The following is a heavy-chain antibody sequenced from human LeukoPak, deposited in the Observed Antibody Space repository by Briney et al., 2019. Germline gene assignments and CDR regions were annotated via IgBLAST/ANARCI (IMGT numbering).Heavy chain of an antibody. CDR1: GYTFTGCY. D-gene: IGHD4-17*01. Sequence: ASVKVSCKASGYTFTGCYMHWVRQAPGQGLEWMGWVNPNSGGTNYAQKFQGRVTMTRDTSISTAYMELSRLRSDDTAVYYCARVDYGGAPTLGYWGQGTLVTVSS. CDR2: VNPNSGGT. CDR3: ARVDYGGAPTLGY. J-gene: IGHJ4*02. V-gene: IGHV1-2*02.